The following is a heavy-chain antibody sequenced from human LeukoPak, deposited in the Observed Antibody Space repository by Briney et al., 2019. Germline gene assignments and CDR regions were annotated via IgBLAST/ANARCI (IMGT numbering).Heavy chain of an antibody. J-gene: IGHJ4*02. Sequence: SVKVSCEASGGTFSSYAISWVRQAPGQGLEWMGGIIPIFGTANYAQKFQGRVTITTDESTSTAYMELSSLRSEDTAVYYCARDPVYDSSGYYLKYWGQGTLVTVSS. V-gene: IGHV1-69*05. D-gene: IGHD3-22*01. CDR1: GGTFSSYA. CDR3: ARDPVYDSSGYYLKY. CDR2: IIPIFGTA.